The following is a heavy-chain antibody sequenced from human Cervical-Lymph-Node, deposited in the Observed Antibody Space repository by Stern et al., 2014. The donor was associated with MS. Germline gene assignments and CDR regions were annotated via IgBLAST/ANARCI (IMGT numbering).Heavy chain of an antibody. Sequence: QVQLVQSGSELKKPGASVKVSCKASGYSFTNYAMNWVRQAPGQGLEWMGWINNNTGHPTYGQGYTGRFVLSLDTSVSTAYLQISSLKVEDTAVYYCARGGASWRYGMDVWGQGTTVTVSS. J-gene: IGHJ6*02. CDR1: GYSFTNYA. CDR3: ARGGASWRYGMDV. CDR2: INNNTGHP. V-gene: IGHV7-4-1*02. D-gene: IGHD5-12*01.